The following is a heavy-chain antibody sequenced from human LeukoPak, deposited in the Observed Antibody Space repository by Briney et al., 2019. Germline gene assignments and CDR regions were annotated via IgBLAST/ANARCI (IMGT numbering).Heavy chain of an antibody. Sequence: PGGSLRLSCAASGFTFSSYSMNWVRQAPGKGLEWVSSISSSSSYIYYADSVKGRFTIPRDNAKNSLYLQMNSLRAEDTAVYYCASPSIRYSSGWWAYWGQGTLVTVSS. CDR3: ASPSIRYSSGWWAY. J-gene: IGHJ4*02. D-gene: IGHD6-19*01. V-gene: IGHV3-21*01. CDR2: ISSSSSYI. CDR1: GFTFSSYS.